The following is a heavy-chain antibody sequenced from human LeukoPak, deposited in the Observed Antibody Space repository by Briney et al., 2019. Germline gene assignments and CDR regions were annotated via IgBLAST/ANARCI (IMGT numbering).Heavy chain of an antibody. D-gene: IGHD6-19*01. CDR3: ARGLARAMAGYYYYYGMDV. V-gene: IGHV4-4*07. CDR2: IYTSGST. CDR1: GGSISSYY. Sequence: SETLSLTCTVSGGSISSYYWSWIRQPAGKGLEWIGRIYTSGSTNYNPSLKSRVTMSVDTSKNQFSLKLSSVTAADTAVCYCARGLARAMAGYYYYYGMDVWGQGTTVTVSS. J-gene: IGHJ6*02.